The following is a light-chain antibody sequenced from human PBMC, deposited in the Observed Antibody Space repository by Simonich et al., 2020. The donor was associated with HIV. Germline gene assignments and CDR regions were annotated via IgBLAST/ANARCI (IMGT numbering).Light chain of an antibody. CDR3: QQYYAAPIT. Sequence: DIVMTQSPDSLPLSLGERAPINCKSSPSLLSNKKNFLAWFQHKPGQPPKMLICWASTRESGVPDRCSGSGSGTDFTLNISSLQAEDVAVYYCQQYYAAPITFGQGTRLEI. CDR1: PSLLSNKKNF. V-gene: IGKV4-1*01. CDR2: WAS. J-gene: IGKJ5*01.